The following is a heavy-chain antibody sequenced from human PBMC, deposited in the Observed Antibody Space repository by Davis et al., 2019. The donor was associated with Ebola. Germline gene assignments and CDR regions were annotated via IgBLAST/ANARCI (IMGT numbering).Heavy chain of an antibody. D-gene: IGHD3-10*01. CDR1: GVSISSYY. J-gene: IGHJ4*02. CDR3: ARLELWFGELPEYYFDY. CDR2: IYYSGST. Sequence: MPSETLSLTCSVSGVSISSYYWSWIRQPLGKGVEWTGYIYYSGSTNYNPSLKSRVTISVDTSKNQFSLKLSSVTAADTAVYYCARLELWFGELPEYYFDYWGQGTLVTVSS. V-gene: IGHV4-59*08.